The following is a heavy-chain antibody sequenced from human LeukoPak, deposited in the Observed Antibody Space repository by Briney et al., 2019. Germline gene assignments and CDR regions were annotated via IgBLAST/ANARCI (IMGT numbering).Heavy chain of an antibody. CDR2: INPNSGGT. D-gene: IGHD3-10*01. CDR1: GYTFTGYY. Sequence: ASVKVSCKASGYTFTGYYMHWVRQAPGQGLEWMGWINPNSGGTNYAQKFQGRVTMTRDTSINTVYMELSRLRSDDTAVYYCARSLYCYGSGSLWFDSWGQGSLVTVSS. V-gene: IGHV1-2*02. CDR3: ARSLYCYGSGSLWFDS. J-gene: IGHJ5*01.